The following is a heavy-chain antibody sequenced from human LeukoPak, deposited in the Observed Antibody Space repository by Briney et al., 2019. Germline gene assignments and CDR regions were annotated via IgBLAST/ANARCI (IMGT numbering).Heavy chain of an antibody. J-gene: IGHJ4*02. CDR1: GFTFDDYA. CDR2: ISWNSGSI. Sequence: GGSLRLSCAASGFTFDDYAMHWVRQAPGKGLEWVSGISWNSGSIGYADSVKGRFTISRDNAKNSLYLQMNSLRAEDTAIYYCGNPGGYWGQGTLVTVSS. CDR3: GNPGGY. D-gene: IGHD2/OR15-2a*01. V-gene: IGHV3-9*01.